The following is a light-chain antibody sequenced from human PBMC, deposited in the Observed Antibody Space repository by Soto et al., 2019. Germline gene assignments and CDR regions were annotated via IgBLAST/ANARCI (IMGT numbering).Light chain of an antibody. J-gene: IGLJ1*01. V-gene: IGLV2-14*03. CDR3: SSYTVSGSYV. CDR2: DVS. Sequence: QSALTQPASVSGSPGQSITISFSGTSSDVGRYNAVSWYQQHPGKVPQLMIYDVSIRPSVISDRFSASKSGNMASLTISGLQAEDEADYYCSSYTVSGSYVFGTGTKLTVL. CDR1: SSDVGRYNA.